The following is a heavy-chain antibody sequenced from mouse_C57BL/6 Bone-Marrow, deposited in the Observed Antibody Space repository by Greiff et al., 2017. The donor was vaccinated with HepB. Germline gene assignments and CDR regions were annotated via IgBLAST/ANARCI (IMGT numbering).Heavy chain of an antibody. V-gene: IGHV1-50*01. Sequence: QVQLKQPGAELVKPGASVKLSCKASGYTFASYWMKWVKQRPGQGLEWIGEIDPSDSYTNYNQKFKGKATLTVDTSSSTAYMPLSSLTSEDSAVYYCARLSGYYYDWYFDVWGTGTTVTVSS. CDR1: GYTFASYW. D-gene: IGHD1-1*01. CDR2: IDPSDSYT. J-gene: IGHJ1*03. CDR3: ARLSGYYYDWYFDV.